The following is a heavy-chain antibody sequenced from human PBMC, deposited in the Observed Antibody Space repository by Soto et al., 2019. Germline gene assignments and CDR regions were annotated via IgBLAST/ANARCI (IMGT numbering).Heavy chain of an antibody. V-gene: IGHV4-31*03. Sequence: SETLSLTCTVSGGSISSGGYYWSWIRQHPGKGLEWIGYIYYSGSTYYNPSLKSRVTISVDTSKNQFSLKLSSVTAADTAVYYCARDRLYGDYISLDYWGQGTLVTVSS. CDR1: GGSISSGGYY. D-gene: IGHD4-17*01. CDR3: ARDRLYGDYISLDY. CDR2: IYYSGST. J-gene: IGHJ4*02.